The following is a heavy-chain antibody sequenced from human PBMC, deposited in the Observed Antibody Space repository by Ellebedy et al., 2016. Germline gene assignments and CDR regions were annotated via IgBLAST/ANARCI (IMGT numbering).Heavy chain of an antibody. V-gene: IGHV4-30-4*01. CDR1: GGSISSGDYY. D-gene: IGHD3-10*01. J-gene: IGHJ4*02. CDR2: IYYSGST. CDR3: ARDQSRGGWERYFDH. Sequence: SETLSLTCTVPGGSISSGDYYWSWIRQPPGTGLEWIGYIYYSGSTYYNPSLKSRVTISVDTSKNQFSLKLSSVTAADTAVYYCARDQSRGGWERYFDHWGQGTLVTVSS.